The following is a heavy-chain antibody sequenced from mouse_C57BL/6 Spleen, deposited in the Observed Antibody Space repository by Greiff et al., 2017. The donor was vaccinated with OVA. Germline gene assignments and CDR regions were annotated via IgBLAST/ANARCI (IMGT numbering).Heavy chain of an antibody. J-gene: IGHJ4*01. CDR2: IDPENGDT. CDR1: GFNIKADY. CDR3: TTWNYDYDGDYYAMDY. Sequence: VQLQQSGAELVRPGASVQLSCTASGFNIKADYMPWVEQSPEQGLGWIGWIDPENGDTEYASKFQGKATITADTSSNTAYLQLSSLTSEDTAVYYCTTWNYDYDGDYYAMDYWGQGTSVTVSS. D-gene: IGHD2-4*01. V-gene: IGHV14-4*01.